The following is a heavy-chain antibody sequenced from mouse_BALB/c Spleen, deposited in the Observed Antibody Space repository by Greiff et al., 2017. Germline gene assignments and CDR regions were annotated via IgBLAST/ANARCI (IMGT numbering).Heavy chain of an antibody. CDR2: IWSGGST. CDR1: GFSLTSYG. V-gene: IGHV2-4-1*01. J-gene: IGHJ3*01. D-gene: IGHD2-3*01. CDR3: ARNGGGYYFAY. Sequence: QVQLQQSGPGLVQPSQSLSITCTVSGFSLTSYGVHWVRQSPGKGLEWLGVIWSGGSTDYNAAFISRLSISKDNSKSQVFFKMNSLQADDTAIYYCARNGGGYYFAYWGQGTLVTVSA.